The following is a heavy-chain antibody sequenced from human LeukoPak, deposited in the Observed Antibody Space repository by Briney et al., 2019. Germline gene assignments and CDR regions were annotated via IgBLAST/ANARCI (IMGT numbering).Heavy chain of an antibody. CDR3: AIDISTPIRT. CDR2: ISSSSSYI. CDR1: GFTFSSYS. D-gene: IGHD3-9*01. V-gene: IGHV3-21*01. Sequence: GGSLRLSCAASGFTFSSYSMTWVRQAPGKGLEWVSSISSSSSYIYYADSVKGRFTISRDNAKNSLYLQMNSLGAEDTAVYYCAIDISTPIRTWGQGTLVTVSS. J-gene: IGHJ5*02.